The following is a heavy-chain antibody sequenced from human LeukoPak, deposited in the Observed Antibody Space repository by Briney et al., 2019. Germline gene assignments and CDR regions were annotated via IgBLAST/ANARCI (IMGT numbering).Heavy chain of an antibody. J-gene: IGHJ4*02. CDR1: GFTFSSYG. D-gene: IGHD5-12*01. CDR2: IWYDGSNK. Sequence: GGSLRLSCAASGFTFSSYGMHWVRQAPGKGLEWVAVIWYDGSNKYYADSVKGRFTISRDNSKNTLYLQMNSLRAEDTAVYYCARDLGGYDRSPIGYWGQGTLVTVSS. V-gene: IGHV3-33*01. CDR3: ARDLGGYDRSPIGY.